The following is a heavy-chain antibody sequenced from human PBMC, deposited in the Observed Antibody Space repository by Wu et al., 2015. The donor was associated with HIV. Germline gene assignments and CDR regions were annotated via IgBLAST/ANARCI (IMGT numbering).Heavy chain of an antibody. V-gene: IGHV1-69*12. D-gene: IGHD2-8*01. Sequence: QVHLVQSGAEVKKPRSSVKVSCKASGDTFSTSTFTWVRQTPGQGLQWMGGIIPIFGKPNYARRFQGKVTITADESTNTVYMELSSLRSEDTALYYCAREPRAAPPNHGRLCTTFDYWGRRERWSPSPQ. CDR2: IIPIFGKP. J-gene: IGHJ4*01. CDR3: AREPRAAPPNHGRLCTTFDY. CDR1: GDTFSTST.